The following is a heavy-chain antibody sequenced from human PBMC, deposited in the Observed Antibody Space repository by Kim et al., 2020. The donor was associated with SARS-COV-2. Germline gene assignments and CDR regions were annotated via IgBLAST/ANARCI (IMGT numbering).Heavy chain of an antibody. V-gene: IGHV4-31*03. D-gene: IGHD2-21*02. CDR3: ARGDIVVVTAGLVDGQYYYYYGMDV. Sequence: SETLSLTCTVSGGSISSGGYYWSWIRQHPGKGLEWIGYIYYSGSTYYNPSLKSRVTISVDTSKNQFSLKLSSVTAADTAVYYCARGDIVVVTAGLVDGQYYYYYGMDVWGQGTTVTVSS. CDR1: GGSISSGGYY. J-gene: IGHJ6*02. CDR2: IYYSGST.